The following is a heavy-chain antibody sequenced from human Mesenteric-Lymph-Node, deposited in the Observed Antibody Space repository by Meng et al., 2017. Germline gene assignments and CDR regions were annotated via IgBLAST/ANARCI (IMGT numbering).Heavy chain of an antibody. D-gene: IGHD4-17*01. Sequence: SETLSLTCAVYGGSFSGYYWSWIRQPPGKGLEWIGEINHSGSTNYNPSLKSRVTISVDTSKNQFSLKLTSVTAADTAVYYCARDPIPYGDYARNWSFDLWGRGTLVTVSS. V-gene: IGHV4-34*01. J-gene: IGHJ2*01. CDR3: ARDPIPYGDYARNWSFDL. CDR2: INHSGST. CDR1: GGSFSGYY.